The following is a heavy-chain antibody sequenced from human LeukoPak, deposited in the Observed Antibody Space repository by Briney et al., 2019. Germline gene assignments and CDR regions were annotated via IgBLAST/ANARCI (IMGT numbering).Heavy chain of an antibody. V-gene: IGHV1-8*03. CDR3: ARHGYDFWSGYSVFDY. Sequence: ASVKVSCKASGYTSTSYDINWVRQATGQGLEWMGWMNPNSGNTGYAQKFQGRVTITRNTSISTAYMEPSSLRSEDTAVYYCARHGYDFWSGYSVFDYWGQGTLVTVSS. CDR2: MNPNSGNT. J-gene: IGHJ4*02. D-gene: IGHD3-3*01. CDR1: GYTSTSYD.